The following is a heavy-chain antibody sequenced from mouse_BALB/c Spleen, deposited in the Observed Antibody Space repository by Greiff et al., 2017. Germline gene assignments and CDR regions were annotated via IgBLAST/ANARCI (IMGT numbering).Heavy chain of an antibody. V-gene: IGHV14-3*02. D-gene: IGHD1-1*02. CDR2: IDPANGNT. CDR1: GFNIKDTY. J-gene: IGHJ3*01. CDR3: ARSDYGAY. Sequence: EVKLQESGAELVKPGASVKLSCTASGFNIKDTYMHWVKQRPEQGLEWIGRIDPANGNTKYDPKFQGKATITADTSSNTAYLQLSSLTSEDTAVYYCARSDYGAYWGQGTLVTVSA.